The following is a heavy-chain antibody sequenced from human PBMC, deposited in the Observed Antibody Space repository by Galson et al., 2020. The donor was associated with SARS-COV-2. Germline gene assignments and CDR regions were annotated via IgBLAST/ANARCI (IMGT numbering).Heavy chain of an antibody. V-gene: IGHV4-34*01. CDR3: ARVPIRGYSYGYGWLEP. Sequence: SETLSLTCAVSGGSFSSYYWSWIRQPPGKGLEWIGEINHSGSTNYNPTPKSRVTITVDMSKNQFSLKLSSMPAADTAVYYCARVPIRGYSYGYGWLEPWGQGTRVTGFS. D-gene: IGHD5-18*01. CDR2: INHSGST. J-gene: IGHJ5*02. CDR1: GGSFSSYY.